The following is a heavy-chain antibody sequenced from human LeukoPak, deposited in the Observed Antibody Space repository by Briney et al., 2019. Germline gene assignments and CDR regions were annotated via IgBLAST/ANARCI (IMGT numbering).Heavy chain of an antibody. V-gene: IGHV4-59*12. Sequence: SETLSLTCTVSGGSITDYYWSWIRHSSGKGLEWIGYMYYSGSAYYSPSLKTRVTISVDTSKNQFSLKLSSVTAADTAVYYCASSRSGWNYFDYWGQGTLVTVSS. CDR3: ASSRSGWNYFDY. J-gene: IGHJ4*02. CDR1: GGSITDYY. CDR2: MYYSGSA. D-gene: IGHD6-19*01.